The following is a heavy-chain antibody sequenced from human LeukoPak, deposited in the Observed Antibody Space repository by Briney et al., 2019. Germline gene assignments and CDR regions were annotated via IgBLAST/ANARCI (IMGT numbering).Heavy chain of an antibody. V-gene: IGHV4-4*07. CDR2: IYTSGST. Sequence: SETLSLTCTVSGGSISSYYWSWIRQPAGKGLEWIGRIYTSGSTNYNPSLKSRVTMSVDPSKNQFSLKLSSVTAADTAVYYCARPVRYSSGRVGWFDPWGQGTLVTVSS. D-gene: IGHD6-19*01. CDR3: ARPVRYSSGRVGWFDP. J-gene: IGHJ5*02. CDR1: GGSISSYY.